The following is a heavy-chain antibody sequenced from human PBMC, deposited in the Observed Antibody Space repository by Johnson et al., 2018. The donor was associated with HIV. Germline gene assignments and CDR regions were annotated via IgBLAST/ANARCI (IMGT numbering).Heavy chain of an antibody. CDR1: GFTFSDYY. J-gene: IGHJ3*02. CDR3: ARRTVVTPGAFDI. D-gene: IGHD4-23*01. Sequence: QEQLVESGGGVVQPGRSLRLSCAASGFTFSDYYMSWIRQAPGKGLEWVSYISSSGSTIYYADSVKARFTISRDNAKNSLYLQRNSLRAEDTAVYYCARRTVVTPGAFDIWGQGTMVTVSS. V-gene: IGHV3-11*04. CDR2: ISSSGSTI.